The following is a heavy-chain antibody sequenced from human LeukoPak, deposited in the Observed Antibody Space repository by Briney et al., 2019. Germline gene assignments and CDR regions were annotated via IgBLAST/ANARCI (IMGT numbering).Heavy chain of an antibody. D-gene: IGHD3-16*02. V-gene: IGHV3-30*02. Sequence: GWSMRLSWAAAGFSFTMWGMHWVRKAGNNGLGLVAFIRSDGSNKYYAASREGRFTISRDNSKNTLYLQMNSLRAEDTAVYYCAKDPRDFAHRPVTYFDYWGQGTLVTVSS. CDR3: AKDPRDFAHRPVTYFDY. J-gene: IGHJ4*02. CDR1: GFSFTMWG. CDR2: IRSDGSNK.